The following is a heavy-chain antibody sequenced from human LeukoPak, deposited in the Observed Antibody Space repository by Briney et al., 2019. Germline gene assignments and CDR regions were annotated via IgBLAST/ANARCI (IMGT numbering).Heavy chain of an antibody. J-gene: IGHJ4*02. Sequence: AGGSLRLSCAASGFTLSSYLMHWVRHAPGKGLVWVSRIENDGSTTTYADSVKGRFTISRDNAKNTLYLQMNSLRAEDTAVYHCATKQWLAPPPDSWGQGTPVTVSS. CDR1: GFTLSSYL. CDR2: IENDGSTT. D-gene: IGHD6-19*01. V-gene: IGHV3-74*01. CDR3: ATKQWLAPPPDS.